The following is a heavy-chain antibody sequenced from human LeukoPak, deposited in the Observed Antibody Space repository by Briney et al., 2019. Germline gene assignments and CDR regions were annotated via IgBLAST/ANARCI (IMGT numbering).Heavy chain of an antibody. CDR2: IWYDGSNK. CDR3: ARVVAAAGYAPIDY. Sequence: PGRSLRLSCAASGFTFSSYGMHWVRQAPGKGLERVAVIWYDGSNKYYADSVKGRFTISRDNSKNTLYLQMNSLRAEDTAVYYCARVVAAAGYAPIDYWGQGTLVTVSS. J-gene: IGHJ4*02. CDR1: GFTFSSYG. V-gene: IGHV3-33*01. D-gene: IGHD6-13*01.